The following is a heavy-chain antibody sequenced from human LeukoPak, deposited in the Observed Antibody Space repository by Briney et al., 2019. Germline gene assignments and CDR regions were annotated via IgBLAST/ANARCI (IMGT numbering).Heavy chain of an antibody. CDR2: INHSEST. D-gene: IGHD1-14*01. CDR1: GGSFSGYY. Sequence: SETLSLTCAVYGGSFSGYYWSWIRQPPGKGLEWIGEINHSESTNYNPSLKSRVTISVDTSKNQFSLKLSSVTAADTAVYYCARPGYKNWFDPWGQGTLVTVSS. J-gene: IGHJ5*02. V-gene: IGHV4-34*01. CDR3: ARPGYKNWFDP.